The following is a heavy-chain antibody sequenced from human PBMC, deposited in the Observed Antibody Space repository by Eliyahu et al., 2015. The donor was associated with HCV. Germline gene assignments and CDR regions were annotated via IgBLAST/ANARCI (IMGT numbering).Heavy chain of an antibody. Sequence: QVQLVQSGPEVKKPGASVKVSCYTNGYIFSSYGLTWVRQAPGQGLEWMGWISAFSGGATYAQKFRDRVTMTTDTSTNTAYMELRNLGSDDTALYYCARGVLVLKGSDDTYYFDNWAQGTPVTVSS. CDR3: ARGVLVLKGSDDTYYFDN. CDR2: ISAFSGGA. D-gene: IGHD1-1*01. CDR1: GYIFSSYG. J-gene: IGHJ4*02. V-gene: IGHV1-18*04.